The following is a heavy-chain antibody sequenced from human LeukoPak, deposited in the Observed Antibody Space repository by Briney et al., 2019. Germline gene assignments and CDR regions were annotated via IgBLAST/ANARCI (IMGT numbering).Heavy chain of an antibody. V-gene: IGHV3-7*01. J-gene: IGHJ6*02. CDR1: GFTFSSYW. D-gene: IGHD3-3*01. Sequence: PGGSLRLSCAVSGFTFSSYWMSWVRQAPGKGLGWVANIKQDGSEKYYVDSVKGRFTISRDNAKNSLYLQMNSLRAEDTAVYYCARDRYYDFWSGYLPESYYGMDVWGQGTTVTVSS. CDR2: IKQDGSEK. CDR3: ARDRYYDFWSGYLPESYYGMDV.